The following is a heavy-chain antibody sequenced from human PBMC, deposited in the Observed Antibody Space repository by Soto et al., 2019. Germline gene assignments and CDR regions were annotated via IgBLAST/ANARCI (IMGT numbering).Heavy chain of an antibody. CDR1: GFTFSDYY. CDR2: ISSSGSTI. J-gene: IGHJ4*02. V-gene: IGHV3-11*01. D-gene: IGHD3-22*01. CDR3: ARVGVVVHTQADY. Sequence: GGSLRLSCAASGFTFSDYYMSWIRQAPGKGLEWVSYISSSGSTIYYADSVKGRFTISRDNAKNSLYLQMNSLRAEDTAVYYRARVGVVVHTQADYWGQGTLVTVSS.